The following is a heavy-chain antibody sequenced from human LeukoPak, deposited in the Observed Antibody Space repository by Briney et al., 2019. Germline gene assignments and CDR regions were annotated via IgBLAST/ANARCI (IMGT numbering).Heavy chain of an antibody. J-gene: IGHJ4*02. CDR1: GYTFTSYD. V-gene: IGHV1-8*01. CDR2: MNPSSGNT. CDR3: ARVFDSSGYYPYYFDY. Sequence: GASVKVSCKASGYTFTSYDINWVRQATGQGLEWMGWMNPSSGNTGYAQKFQGRVTMTRNTSISTAYMELSSLRSEDTAVYYCARVFDSSGYYPYYFDYWGQGTLVTVSS. D-gene: IGHD3-22*01.